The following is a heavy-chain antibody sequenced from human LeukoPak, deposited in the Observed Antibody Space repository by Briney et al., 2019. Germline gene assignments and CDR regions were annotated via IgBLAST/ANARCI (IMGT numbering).Heavy chain of an antibody. CDR2: ISYDGSNK. Sequence: PGRSLRLSCAASGFTFSSYAMHWVRQAPGKGLEWVAVISYDGSNKYYADSVKGRFTISRDNSKNTLYLQMNSLRAEDTAVYYCASDRAYSSSPLGYMDVWGKGTTVTVSS. J-gene: IGHJ6*03. V-gene: IGHV3-30*01. CDR3: ASDRAYSSSPLGYMDV. D-gene: IGHD6-6*01. CDR1: GFTFSSYA.